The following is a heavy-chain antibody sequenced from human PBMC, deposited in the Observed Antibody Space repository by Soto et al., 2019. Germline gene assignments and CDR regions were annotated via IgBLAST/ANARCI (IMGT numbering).Heavy chain of an antibody. CDR2: INPNSGGT. D-gene: IGHD3-10*01. CDR3: ARDGRRSYYYGSGSYYKGNGMDV. V-gene: IGHV1-2*02. Sequence: ASVKVSCKASGYTFTGYYMHWVRQAPGQGLEWMGWINPNSGGTNYAQKFQGRVTMTRDTSISTAYMELSRLRSDDTAVYYCARDGRRSYYYGSGSYYKGNGMDVWGQGTTVTV. CDR1: GYTFTGYY. J-gene: IGHJ6*02.